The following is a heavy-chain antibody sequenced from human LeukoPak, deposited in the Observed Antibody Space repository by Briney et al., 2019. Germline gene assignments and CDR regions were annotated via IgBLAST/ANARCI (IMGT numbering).Heavy chain of an antibody. D-gene: IGHD3-10*01. CDR3: ASDREYYYGSGSFDY. CDR1: GFTFSSYW. J-gene: IGHJ4*02. V-gene: IGHV3-7*04. CDR2: IKQDGSEK. Sequence: GGSLRLSCAASGFTFSSYWMSWVRQAPGKGLEWVANIKQDGSEKYYVDSVKGRFTISRDNAKDSLYLQMNSLRAEDTAVYYCASDREYYYGSGSFDYWGQGTLVTVSS.